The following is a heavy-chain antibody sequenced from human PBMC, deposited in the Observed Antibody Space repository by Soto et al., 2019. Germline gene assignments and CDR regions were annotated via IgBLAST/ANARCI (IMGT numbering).Heavy chain of an antibody. D-gene: IGHD3-10*01. V-gene: IGHV4-31*03. CDR3: ARDSGYRAEYYYGMDV. CDR1: GGSISSGGYY. CDR2: IYYSGST. Sequence: SETLSLTCTVSGGSISSGGYYWSWIRQHPGKGLEWIGYIYYSGSTYYNPSLKSRVTISVDPSKNQFSLKLSSVTAADTAVYYCARDSGYRAEYYYGMDVWGQGTTVTVSS. J-gene: IGHJ6*02.